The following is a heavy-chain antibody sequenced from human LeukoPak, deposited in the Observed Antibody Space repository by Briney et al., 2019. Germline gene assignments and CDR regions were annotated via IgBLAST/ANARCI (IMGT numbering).Heavy chain of an antibody. J-gene: IGHJ4*02. Sequence: GGSLRLSCAASGFTFSSYSMNWVRQAPGKGLEWVSSISSSSTYIYCADSVKGRFTISRDNAKNSLYLQMNSLRAEDTAVYYCARGGRFLEWLLSDYWGQGTLVTVSS. CDR3: ARGGRFLEWLLSDY. V-gene: IGHV3-21*04. CDR1: GFTFSSYS. CDR2: ISSSSTYI. D-gene: IGHD3-3*01.